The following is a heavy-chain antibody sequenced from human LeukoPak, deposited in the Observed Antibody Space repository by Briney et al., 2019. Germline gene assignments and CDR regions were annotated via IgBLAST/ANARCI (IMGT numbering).Heavy chain of an antibody. CDR2: INGDASNT. Sequence: GGSLRLSCAASGLTFNRYWMHWVRQVAGKGLLWVARINGDASNTTYADSVKGRLTISRDNAKNTLYLQMNSLRVDDKAVYYCARAMPHDNWFDPWGQGSLVTVSS. D-gene: IGHD2-2*01. J-gene: IGHJ5*02. V-gene: IGHV3-74*03. CDR3: ARAMPHDNWFDP. CDR1: GLTFNRYW.